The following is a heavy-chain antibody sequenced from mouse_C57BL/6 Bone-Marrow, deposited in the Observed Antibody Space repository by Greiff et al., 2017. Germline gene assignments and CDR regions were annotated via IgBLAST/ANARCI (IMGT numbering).Heavy chain of an antibody. V-gene: IGHV1-72*01. Sequence: QVQLQQPGAELVKPGASVKLSCKASGYTFTSYWMHWVKQRPGRGLEWIGRIDPNSGGTKYNEKFKSKATLTVDKSSSTAYMQLSSLTSEDSAVYYCANCLGLTGYYAMDYWGQGTSVTVSS. CDR1: GYTFTSYW. J-gene: IGHJ4*01. D-gene: IGHD4-1*01. CDR3: ANCLGLTGYYAMDY. CDR2: IDPNSGGT.